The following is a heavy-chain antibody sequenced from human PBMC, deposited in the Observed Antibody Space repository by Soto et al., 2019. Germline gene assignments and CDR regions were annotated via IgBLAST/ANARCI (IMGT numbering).Heavy chain of an antibody. CDR3: TRGKKRAEAEGMDF. Sequence: GGSLRLSCAASGFTVSSNYMSWVRQAPGKGLEWVSVIYSGGSTYYADSVKGRFTISRDNSKNTLYLQMNSLRAEDTAVYYCTRGKKRAEAEGMDFWGQGTTVIVSS. CDR2: IYSGGST. CDR1: GFTVSSNY. V-gene: IGHV3-53*01. J-gene: IGHJ6*02. D-gene: IGHD6-13*01.